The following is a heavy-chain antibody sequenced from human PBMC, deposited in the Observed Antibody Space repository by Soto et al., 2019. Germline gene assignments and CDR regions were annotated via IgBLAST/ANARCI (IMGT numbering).Heavy chain of an antibody. J-gene: IGHJ6*03. CDR2: IWYDGSNK. CDR3: AKDTVAGLYNMDV. D-gene: IGHD6-19*01. CDR1: GFTFSSYG. Sequence: PGGSLRLSCAASGFTFSSYGMHWVRQAPGKGLEWVAVIWYDGSNKYYADSVKGRFTISRDNSKNTQYLQMNSLRAEDTAVYYCAKDTVAGLYNMDVWGKGTTVTVSS. V-gene: IGHV3-33*06.